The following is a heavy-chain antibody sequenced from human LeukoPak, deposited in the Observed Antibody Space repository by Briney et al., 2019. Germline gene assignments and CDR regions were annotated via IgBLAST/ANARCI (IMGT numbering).Heavy chain of an antibody. V-gene: IGHV4-34*01. J-gene: IGHJ3*02. D-gene: IGHD2-2*02. CDR2: INHSGST. Sequence: SETLSLTCAVYGGSFSGYYWSWIRQPPGKGLEWIGEINHSGSTNYNPSLKSRVTISVDTSKNQFSLKLSSVTAADTAVYYCARVGYCSSTSCYTGAFDIWGQGTMVTVSS. CDR3: ARVGYCSSTSCYTGAFDI. CDR1: GGSFSGYY.